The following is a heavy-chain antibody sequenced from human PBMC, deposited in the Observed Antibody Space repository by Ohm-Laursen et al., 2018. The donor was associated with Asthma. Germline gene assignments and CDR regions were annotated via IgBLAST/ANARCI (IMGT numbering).Heavy chain of an antibody. CDR2: ISYDGSNK. CDR1: GFTFSSYA. Sequence: SLRLSCSASGFTFSSYAMHWVRQAPGKGLEWVAVISYDGSNKYYADSVKGRFTISRDNSKNTLYLQMNSLRAEDTAVYYCAKDKLAYCGGDCPPDPWGQGTLVTVSS. D-gene: IGHD2-21*01. V-gene: IGHV3-30-3*01. J-gene: IGHJ5*02. CDR3: AKDKLAYCGGDCPPDP.